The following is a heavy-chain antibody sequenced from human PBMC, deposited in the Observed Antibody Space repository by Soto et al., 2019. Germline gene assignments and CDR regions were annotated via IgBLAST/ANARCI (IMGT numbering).Heavy chain of an antibody. Sequence: QVQLVESGGGVVQPGRSLRLSCAASGFTFSSYGMHWVRQAPGKGLEWVAVIWYDGSKKYYADSVEGRFTISKDNSKNTLQLQRNNFSAEDTAVYYWARALKASSGLGVDYWGQGTLVTVSS. CDR2: IWYDGSKK. V-gene: IGHV3-33*01. CDR1: GFTFSSYG. D-gene: IGHD3-22*01. J-gene: IGHJ4*02. CDR3: ARALKASSGLGVDY.